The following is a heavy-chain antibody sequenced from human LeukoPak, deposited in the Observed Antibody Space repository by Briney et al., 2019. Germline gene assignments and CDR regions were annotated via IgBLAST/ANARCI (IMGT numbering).Heavy chain of an antibody. D-gene: IGHD3-9*01. Sequence: SDTLSLTCAVYGGSFSGYYWIWMRQPPGKGLEWIGEINHSGVTNYNPSLKSRVTISVDTSKNQFSLNLNSVTAADTAVYYCANTRYYDVLTGYWVYGMDVWGQGTTVTVSS. CDR2: INHSGVT. CDR1: GGSFSGYY. J-gene: IGHJ6*02. CDR3: ANTRYYDVLTGYWVYGMDV. V-gene: IGHV4-34*01.